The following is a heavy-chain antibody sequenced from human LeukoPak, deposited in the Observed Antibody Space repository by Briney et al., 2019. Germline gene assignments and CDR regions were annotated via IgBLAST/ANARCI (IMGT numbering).Heavy chain of an antibody. Sequence: PGGSLRLSCAASGFPVRSNYMSWVRQAPGKGLEWVSVLYSDGSTYYADSVKGRFTISRDHSKNTLYLQMNSLRAEDTAVYYCARGYCSSTSCPKAYYFDYWGQGTLVTVSS. V-gene: IGHV3-66*01. J-gene: IGHJ4*02. CDR3: ARGYCSSTSCPKAYYFDY. CDR2: LYSDGST. D-gene: IGHD2-2*01. CDR1: GFPVRSNY.